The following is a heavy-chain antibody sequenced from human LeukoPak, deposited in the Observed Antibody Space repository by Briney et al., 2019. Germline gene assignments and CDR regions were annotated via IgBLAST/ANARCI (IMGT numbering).Heavy chain of an antibody. V-gene: IGHV4-61*02. D-gene: IGHD4-17*01. Sequence: SSVTLSLTCTVSGGSISSGSYYWSWIRQPAGKGLEWIGRIYTSGSTNYNPSLKSRVTISVDTSKNQFSLKLSSVTAADTAVYYCARGGDYYYFDYWDQGTLVTVSS. CDR1: GGSISSGSYY. CDR2: IYTSGST. CDR3: ARGGDYYYFDY. J-gene: IGHJ4*02.